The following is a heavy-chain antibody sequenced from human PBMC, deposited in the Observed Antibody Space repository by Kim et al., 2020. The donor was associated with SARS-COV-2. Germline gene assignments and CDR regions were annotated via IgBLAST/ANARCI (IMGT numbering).Heavy chain of an antibody. CDR2: MNPNSGNT. V-gene: IGHV1-8*01. J-gene: IGHJ5*02. Sequence: ASVKVSCKASGYTFISYDINWVRQAPGQGLEWMGWMNPNSGNTGYAQKFQGRVTMTRNTSISTVYMELSSLRSEDTALYYCARGPECSSFSCSYGFDPWGQGTLVTVSS. D-gene: IGHD2-2*01. CDR3: ARGPECSSFSCSYGFDP. CDR1: GYTFISYD.